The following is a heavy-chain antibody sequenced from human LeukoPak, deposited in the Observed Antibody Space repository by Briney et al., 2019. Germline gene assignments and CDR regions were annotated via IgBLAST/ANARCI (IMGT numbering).Heavy chain of an antibody. CDR1: GFSFSNHY. D-gene: IGHD6-19*01. CDR3: TRVIVAVPGYFLYFDF. CDR2: INEDGSNK. Sequence: GGSLRLSCTASGFSFSNHYMRWIRQAPGKGLEWVANINEDGSNKWHLGSVKGRFTVSRDNARNSLYLQMNSLRVDDTAVYYCTRVIVAVPGYFLYFDFRGQGVLVTVSP. J-gene: IGHJ4*02. V-gene: IGHV3-7*04.